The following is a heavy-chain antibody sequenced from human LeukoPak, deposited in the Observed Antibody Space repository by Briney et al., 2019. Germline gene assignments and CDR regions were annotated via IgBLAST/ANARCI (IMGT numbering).Heavy chain of an antibody. Sequence: GGSLRLSCAASGFTFSTYAMSWVRQAPGKGLEWVSVISGNGGSAFYTDSVKGRFTISRDNSKNTLFLQMNSLRAEDTAIYYCAKGHRPHGIAGAANFDYWGQGTLVTVSS. D-gene: IGHD6-13*01. CDR2: ISGNGGSA. CDR1: GFTFSTYA. J-gene: IGHJ4*02. CDR3: AKGHRPHGIAGAANFDY. V-gene: IGHV3-23*01.